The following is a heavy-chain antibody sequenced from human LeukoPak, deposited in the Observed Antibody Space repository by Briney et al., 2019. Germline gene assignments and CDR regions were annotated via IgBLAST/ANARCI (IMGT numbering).Heavy chain of an antibody. Sequence: SETLSLTCTVSGRSISSYYWTWIRQPPGKELEWIGEINHSGSTNYNPSLKSRVTIPVDTSKNQFSLKLSSVTAANTAVYYCARGGRGTYYYDSSGYPPRYFDYWGQGTLVTVSS. D-gene: IGHD3-22*01. V-gene: IGHV4-34*01. CDR1: GRSISSYY. CDR3: ARGGRGTYYYDSSGYPPRYFDY. J-gene: IGHJ4*02. CDR2: INHSGST.